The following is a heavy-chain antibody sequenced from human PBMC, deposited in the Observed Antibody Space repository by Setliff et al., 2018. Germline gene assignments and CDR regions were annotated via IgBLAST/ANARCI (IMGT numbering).Heavy chain of an antibody. J-gene: IGHJ4*02. V-gene: IGHV4-39*01. CDR1: GFSLATTGVG. CDR3: ARHDLHNAVARGGVEF. CDR2: VYHSGST. Sequence: SGPTLVNPTQTLTLTCTFSGFSLATTGVGVGWIRQPPGKGLEWIGSVYHSGSTYYNPSLKSRVTISIDTSKNQFSLKLISVTAADTAVYYCARHDLHNAVARGGVEFWGQGILVTVSS. D-gene: IGHD6-19*01.